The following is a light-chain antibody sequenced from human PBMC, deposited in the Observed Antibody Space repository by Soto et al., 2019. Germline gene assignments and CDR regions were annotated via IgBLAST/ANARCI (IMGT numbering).Light chain of an antibody. V-gene: IGKV3-20*01. CDR2: GAS. J-gene: IGKJ3*01. CDR3: QQYGSSPPFT. Sequence: DIVLTQSPGTLSLSPGERATLSCRAIQSISSTYLAWYQQKPGQAPRLLIYGASSRATGIPDRFSGSGSGTDFTLTISRLEPEDFAVYYCQQYGSSPPFTFGPGTKVDIK. CDR1: QSISSTY.